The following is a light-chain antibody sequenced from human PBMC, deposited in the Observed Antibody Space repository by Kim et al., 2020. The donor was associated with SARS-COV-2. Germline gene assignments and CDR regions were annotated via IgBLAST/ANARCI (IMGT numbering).Light chain of an antibody. CDR2: GAS. J-gene: IGKJ1*01. CDR3: QQYNNSLT. Sequence: EIVMTQSPATLSVSPGERATLSCRASQSVSSNLAWYQQKPGQAPRLLIYGASTRATGIPARFSGSGSGTEFTLTISSLQSEDFAVYYCQQYNNSLTFGQGTRVEIK. V-gene: IGKV3-15*01. CDR1: QSVSSN.